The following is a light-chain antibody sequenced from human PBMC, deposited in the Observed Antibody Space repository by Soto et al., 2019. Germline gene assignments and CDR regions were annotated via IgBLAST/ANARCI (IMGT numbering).Light chain of an antibody. Sequence: EIVLTQSPGTLSLSPGERATLSCRASQSVSSSYLAWYQQKPGQAPRLLMYEAASRATGIPGRFSGSGSGTDFTLTISRLEPEDFAVYYCQQYVSSPWTFDQGTKVEIK. V-gene: IGKV3-20*01. CDR1: QSVSSSY. CDR3: QQYVSSPWT. CDR2: EAA. J-gene: IGKJ1*01.